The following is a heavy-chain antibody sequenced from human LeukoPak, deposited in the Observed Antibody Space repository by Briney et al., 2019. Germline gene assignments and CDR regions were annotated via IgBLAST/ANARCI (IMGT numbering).Heavy chain of an antibody. CDR1: GFKFSSYE. Sequence: PGGSLRLSCAASGFKFSSYEMNWVRQAPGQGPEWIAYISSSGSTVHYADSVKGRFTISRDNAKNSLYLQMNSLRVEDTAIYYCSTDATSQHPTGWVFLDSWGQGVLLTVSS. J-gene: IGHJ4*02. CDR3: STDATSQHPTGWVFLDS. D-gene: IGHD6-19*01. V-gene: IGHV3-48*03. CDR2: ISSSGSTV.